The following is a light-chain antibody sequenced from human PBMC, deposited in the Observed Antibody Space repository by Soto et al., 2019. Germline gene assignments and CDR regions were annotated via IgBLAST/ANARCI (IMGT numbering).Light chain of an antibody. CDR2: ASY. J-gene: IGKJ2*01. CDR3: QHSYITPRYT. CDR1: QSISSH. V-gene: IGKV1-39*01. Sequence: DIQITQSPSSLSASVGDRVTITCRASQSISSHLNWYQHKPGRPPRLLIFASYILEGGVPSRCIGSGSDTYFSLTIDSLQPEDVATYYCQHSYITPRYTFGQGTKVEI.